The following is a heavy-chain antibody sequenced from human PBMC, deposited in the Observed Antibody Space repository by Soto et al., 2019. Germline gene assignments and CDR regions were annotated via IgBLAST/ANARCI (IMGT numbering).Heavy chain of an antibody. CDR1: GGTFSSYT. D-gene: IGHD5-12*01. V-gene: IGHV1-69*04. J-gene: IGHJ4*02. CDR3: ARDLDSGYDTEEVN. CDR2: IIPILGIA. Sequence: SVKVSCKASGGTFSSYTISWVRQAPGQGLEWMGRIIPILGIANYAQKFQGRVTITADKSTSTAYMEMSSLRSEDTAVYYCARDLDSGYDTEEVNWGQGTLVTVSS.